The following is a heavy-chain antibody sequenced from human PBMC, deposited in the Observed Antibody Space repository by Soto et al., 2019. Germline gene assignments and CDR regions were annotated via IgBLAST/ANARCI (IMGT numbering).Heavy chain of an antibody. Sequence: QVRLQESGPGLVKPSETLSLTCTVSGGSISSYYWSWIRQPPGRGLELIGYMYNTGSTIYNPSLMSRVTISGDTPKNQFSLKLNSVTAADTAVYYWARDLWGYCGADCYPLDVWGQGTTVTVSS. J-gene: IGHJ6*02. CDR1: GGSISSYY. CDR2: MYNTGST. D-gene: IGHD2-21*02. CDR3: ARDLWGYCGADCYPLDV. V-gene: IGHV4-59*01.